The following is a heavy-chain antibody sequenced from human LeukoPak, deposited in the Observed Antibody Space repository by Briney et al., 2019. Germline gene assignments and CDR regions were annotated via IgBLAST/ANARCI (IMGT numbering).Heavy chain of an antibody. Sequence: GGSLRLSCAASGFTFSSYSMNWVRQAPGKGLEWVSSISSSSSYIYYADSVKGRFTISRDNAKNSLYLQMNSLRAEDTAVYYCARGRGYSYGSGFDPWGQGTLVTVSS. V-gene: IGHV3-21*01. CDR2: ISSSSSYI. D-gene: IGHD5-18*01. J-gene: IGHJ5*02. CDR3: ARGRGYSYGSGFDP. CDR1: GFTFSSYS.